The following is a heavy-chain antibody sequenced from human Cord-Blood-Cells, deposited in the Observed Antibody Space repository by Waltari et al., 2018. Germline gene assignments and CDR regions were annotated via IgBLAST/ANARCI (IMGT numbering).Heavy chain of an antibody. CDR2: SYYGGST. J-gene: IGHJ4*02. Sequence: QVQLQESGPGLVKPSETLSLTCTVSGGSISSYYWSWIRQPPGKGLEWIGYSYYGGSTNYNPSLKSRVTISVDTSKNQFSLKLSSVTAADTAVYYCARARGSSWYLDYWGQGTLVTVSS. CDR3: ARARGSSWYLDY. V-gene: IGHV4-59*01. D-gene: IGHD6-13*01. CDR1: GGSISSYY.